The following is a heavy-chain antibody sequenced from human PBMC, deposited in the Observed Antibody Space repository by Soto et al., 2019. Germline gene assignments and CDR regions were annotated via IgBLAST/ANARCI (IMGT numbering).Heavy chain of an antibody. CDR2: INAGNGNT. D-gene: IGHD5-18*01. V-gene: IGHV1-3*01. J-gene: IGHJ4*02. CDR1: GYTFTSYA. Sequence: ASVKVSCKASGYTFTSYAMHWVRQAPGQRLEWMGWINAGNGNTKYSQKIQGRVTITRDTTASTAYMKQSSLRSEDTTVYYCARDPGYSYGYNWGQGTLVTVSS. CDR3: ARDPGYSYGYN.